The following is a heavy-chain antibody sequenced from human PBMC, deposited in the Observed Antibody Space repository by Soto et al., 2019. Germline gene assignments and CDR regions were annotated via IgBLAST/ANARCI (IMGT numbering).Heavy chain of an antibody. Sequence: ASVKVSCKASGYTFTSYGISWVRQAPGQGLEWMGWISAYNGNTNYAQKLQGRVTMTTDTSTSTAYMELRSLRSDDTAVYYCARELGWQQLVQYYYYYYGMDVWGQGTTVTVSS. V-gene: IGHV1-18*01. D-gene: IGHD6-13*01. CDR3: ARELGWQQLVQYYYYYYGMDV. CDR2: ISAYNGNT. J-gene: IGHJ6*02. CDR1: GYTFTSYG.